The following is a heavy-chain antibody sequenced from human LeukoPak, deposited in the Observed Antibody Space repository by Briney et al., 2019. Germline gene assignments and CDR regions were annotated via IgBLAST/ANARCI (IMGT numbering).Heavy chain of an antibody. Sequence: PSETLSLTCTVSGDSISSSSYYWGWIRQPPGKGLEWIGSIYYSGSTYYNPSLKSRVTISVDTSKNQFSLKLSSVTAADTAVYYCARQYSLYDFDYWGQGTLVTVSS. V-gene: IGHV4-39*01. CDR2: IYYSGST. J-gene: IGHJ4*02. CDR3: ARQYSLYDFDY. D-gene: IGHD3-3*01. CDR1: GDSISSSSYY.